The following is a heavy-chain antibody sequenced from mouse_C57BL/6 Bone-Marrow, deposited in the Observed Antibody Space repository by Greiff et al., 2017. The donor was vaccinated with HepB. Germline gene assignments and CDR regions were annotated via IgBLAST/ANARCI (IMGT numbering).Heavy chain of an antibody. Sequence: QVQLKQPGAELVKPGASVKVYCKASGYTFTSYWMHWVKQRPGQGLEWIGRIHPSDSDTNYNQKLKGKATLTVDKSSSTAYMQLSSLTSEDSAVYYCAIYDGYYFDYWGQGTTLTVSS. D-gene: IGHD2-3*01. CDR2: IHPSDSDT. CDR1: GYTFTSYW. J-gene: IGHJ2*01. V-gene: IGHV1-74*01. CDR3: AIYDGYYFDY.